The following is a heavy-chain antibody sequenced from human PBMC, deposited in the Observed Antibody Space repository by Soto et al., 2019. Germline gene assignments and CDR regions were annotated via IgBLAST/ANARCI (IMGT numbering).Heavy chain of an antibody. CDR3: ARVGRYFDWPTDY. J-gene: IGHJ4*02. CDR2: INHSGGT. D-gene: IGHD3-9*01. CDR1: GGSFSCYY. Sequence: SSETLSLTCAVYGGSFSCYYWSWIRQPPGKGLEWIGEINHSGGTNYNPSLKSRVTISVDTSKNQFSLKLSSVTAADTAVYYCARVGRYFDWPTDYWGQGTLVTVSS. V-gene: IGHV4-34*01.